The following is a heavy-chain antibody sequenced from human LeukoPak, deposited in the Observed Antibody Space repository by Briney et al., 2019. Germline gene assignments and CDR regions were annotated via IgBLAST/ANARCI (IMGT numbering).Heavy chain of an antibody. J-gene: IGHJ3*02. CDR2: IYYSGST. D-gene: IGHD2-15*01. CDR3: ARELGCSGGSCYSDGAFGI. Sequence: TLSLTCTVSGGSISSYYWSWIRQPPGKGLEWIGYIYYSGSTNYNPSLKSRVTISVDTSKNQFSLKLSSVTAADTAVYYCARELGCSGGSCYSDGAFGIWGQGTMVTVSS. CDR1: GGSISSYY. V-gene: IGHV4-59*01.